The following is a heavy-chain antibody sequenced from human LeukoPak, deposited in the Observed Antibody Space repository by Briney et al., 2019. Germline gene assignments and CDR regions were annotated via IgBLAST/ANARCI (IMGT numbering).Heavy chain of an antibody. CDR2: IKSKTDGCTT. CDR3: TTDSYFYNSQFDF. CDR1: GFTFGNAW. Sequence: GGSLRLSCATSGFTFGNAWMSWVRQAPGKGLEWVGRIKSKTDGCTTDYPAPVKGRFTISRDDSKNTLFLQMNSLKTEDTAVYFCTTDSYFYNSQFDFWGQGTPVTVSS. V-gene: IGHV3-15*01. D-gene: IGHD3-22*01. J-gene: IGHJ4*02.